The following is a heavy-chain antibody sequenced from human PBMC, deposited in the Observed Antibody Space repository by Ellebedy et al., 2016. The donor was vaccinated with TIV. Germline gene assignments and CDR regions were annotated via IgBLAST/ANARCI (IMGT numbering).Heavy chain of an antibody. CDR3: ARNAGPGLSLPY. CDR1: GGSVGRGAYF. Sequence: SETLSLTXSVSGGSVGRGAYFWSWIRQRPGKGLEWIGYIHDSGSTYYNPSLKSRVRTSVDTSKNQITLNLISVTAADTAVYYCARNAGPGLSLPYWGQGTLVTVSS. CDR2: IHDSGST. V-gene: IGHV4-31*03. D-gene: IGHD2-21*01. J-gene: IGHJ4*02.